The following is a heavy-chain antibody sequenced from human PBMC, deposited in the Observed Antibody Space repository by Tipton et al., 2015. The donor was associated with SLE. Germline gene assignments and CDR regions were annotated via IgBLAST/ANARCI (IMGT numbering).Heavy chain of an antibody. V-gene: IGHV4-59*05. D-gene: IGHD2-21*02. CDR1: GGSISSYY. CDR2: IYYSGST. CDR3: VRHSLLFDAFDI. J-gene: IGHJ3*02. Sequence: TLSLTCTVSGGSISSYYWSWIRQPPGKGLEWIGSIYYSGSTYYNPSLKSRVTISVDTSKNQFSLKLSSVTAADTAVYYCVRHSLLFDAFDIWGQGTMVTVSS.